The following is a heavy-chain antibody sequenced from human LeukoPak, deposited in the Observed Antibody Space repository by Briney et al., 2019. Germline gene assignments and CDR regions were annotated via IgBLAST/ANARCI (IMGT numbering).Heavy chain of an antibody. CDR3: AKGSGSGWYGWFAP. V-gene: IGHV3-23*01. CDR1: GFTFSSYA. CDR2: IDASGGST. D-gene: IGHD6-19*01. J-gene: IGHJ5*02. Sequence: GGSLRLSCAASGFTFSSYAMSWVRQAPGKGLEGVSSIDASGGSTYYADSVKGRFPIPRDTPKNALSLQMRSLRAGDTAVYYCAKGSGSGWYGWFAPWGQGTLVTVSS.